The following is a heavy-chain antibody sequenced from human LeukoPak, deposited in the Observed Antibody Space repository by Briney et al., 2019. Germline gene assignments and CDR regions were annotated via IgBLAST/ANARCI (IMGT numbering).Heavy chain of an antibody. CDR2: IQPDGSIT. V-gene: IGHV3-74*01. CDR1: GFTFSGHW. CDR3: ARDRHYSSDY. Sequence: SLRLSCAASGFTFSGHWMHWVRQPPGQGLVWVSAIQPDGSITNYAESVKGRFTISRDNAKNTVYLQMNSLSAEDTAVYYCARDRHYSSDYWGQGTLVTVSS. J-gene: IGHJ4*02.